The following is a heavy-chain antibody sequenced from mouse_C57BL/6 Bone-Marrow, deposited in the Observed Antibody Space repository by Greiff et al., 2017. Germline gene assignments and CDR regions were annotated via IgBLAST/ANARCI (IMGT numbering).Heavy chain of an antibody. CDR2: IDPETGGT. CDR3: TRYDYDGYFDV. J-gene: IGHJ1*03. V-gene: IGHV1-15*01. Sequence: QVQLQQSGAELVRPGASVTLSCKASGYTFTDYEMHWVKQTPVHGLEWIGAIDPETGGTAYNQKFKGKAILTADKSSSTAYMELRSLTSEDSAVYYGTRYDYDGYFDVWGKGTTVTVSS. D-gene: IGHD2-4*01. CDR1: GYTFTDYE.